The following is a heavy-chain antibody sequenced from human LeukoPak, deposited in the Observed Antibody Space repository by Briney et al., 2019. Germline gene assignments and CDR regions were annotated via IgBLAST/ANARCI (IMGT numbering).Heavy chain of an antibody. CDR3: ARGLAYCGGDCYLGYFDY. CDR2: INHSGST. J-gene: IGHJ4*02. D-gene: IGHD2-21*02. CDR1: GGSFSGYY. V-gene: IGHV4-34*01. Sequence: SEILSLTCAVYGGSFSGYYWSWIRQPPGKGLEWIGEINHSGSTNYNPSLKSRVTISVDTSKNQFSLKLSSVTAADTAVYYCARGLAYCGGDCYLGYFDYWGQGTLVTVSS.